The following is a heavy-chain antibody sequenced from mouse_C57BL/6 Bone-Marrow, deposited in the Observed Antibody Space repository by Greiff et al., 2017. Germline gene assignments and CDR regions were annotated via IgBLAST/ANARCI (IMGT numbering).Heavy chain of an antibody. CDR1: GYTFTDYE. Sequence: VQLQQSGAELVRPGASVTLSCKASGYTFTDYEMHWVKQTPVHGLEWIGAIDPETGGTAYNQKFKGKAILTADKSSSTADMELRSRASEGSAVYYCTRNEMDYGGQGTSVTVSS. V-gene: IGHV1-15*01. J-gene: IGHJ4*01. CDR2: IDPETGGT. CDR3: TRNEMDY.